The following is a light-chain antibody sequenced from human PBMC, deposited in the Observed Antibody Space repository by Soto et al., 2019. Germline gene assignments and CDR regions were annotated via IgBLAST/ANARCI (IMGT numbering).Light chain of an antibody. J-gene: IGKJ1*01. Sequence: DIQMTQSPSSLSASVGDRVTITCRASQGSSNYLAWYQQKPVKVPKLLIYAASTLQSGVPSPFSGSGSGTAFTLTISSLQPEDVATYYCQKYNSAPWTFGQGTKVEIK. CDR3: QKYNSAPWT. CDR1: QGSSNY. CDR2: AAS. V-gene: IGKV1-27*01.